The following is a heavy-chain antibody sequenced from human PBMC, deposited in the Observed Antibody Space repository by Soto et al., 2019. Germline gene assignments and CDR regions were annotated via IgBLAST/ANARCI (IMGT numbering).Heavy chain of an antibody. D-gene: IGHD3-22*01. CDR1: GGSFSNDY. CDR2: IFHSGIT. J-gene: IGHJ5*01. CDR3: ARDRYFYDSRGYYRTLDS. Sequence: SETLSLTCFISGGSFSNDYWTWIRQSPGKGLEWIGYIFHSGITDYNPSVKSRVTISIDKSRNLFSLNLTSVTAADTAVYYCARDRYFYDSRGYYRTLDSWGQGTLVTVS. V-gene: IGHV4-59*01.